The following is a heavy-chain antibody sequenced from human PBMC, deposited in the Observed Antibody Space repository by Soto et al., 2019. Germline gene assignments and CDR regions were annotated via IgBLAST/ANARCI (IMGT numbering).Heavy chain of an antibody. CDR2: IYHSGST. J-gene: IGHJ5*02. Sequence: QVQLQESGPGLVKPSGTLSLTCAVSGGSINSNNWGSWVRQPPGKGLEWIGEIYHSGSTNYNPSLKSRVTVSADKSKQQFSLKLTSVTAADTAMYYCARRAAGTGDWFGPWGQGTLVTVSS. D-gene: IGHD6-13*01. CDR3: ARRAAGTGDWFGP. CDR1: GGSINSNNW. V-gene: IGHV4-4*02.